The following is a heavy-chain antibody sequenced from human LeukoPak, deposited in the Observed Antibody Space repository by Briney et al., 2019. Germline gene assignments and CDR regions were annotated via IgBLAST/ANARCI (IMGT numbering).Heavy chain of an antibody. CDR3: ASNRDGYTPGAFDI. V-gene: IGHV4-59*01. CDR2: IYYSGST. J-gene: IGHJ3*02. CDR1: GGSISSYY. Sequence: KPSETLSLTCTVSGGSISSYYWSWIRQPPGKGLEWIGYIYYSGSTNYNPSLKSRVTISVDTSKNQFSLKLSSVTAADTAVYYCASNRDGYTPGAFDIWGQGTMVTVSS. D-gene: IGHD5-24*01.